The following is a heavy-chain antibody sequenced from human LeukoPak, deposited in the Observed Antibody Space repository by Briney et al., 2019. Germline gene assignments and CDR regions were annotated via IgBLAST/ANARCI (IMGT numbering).Heavy chain of an antibody. CDR1: GYTFTSYY. J-gene: IGHJ5*02. Sequence: GASVKVSCKASGYTFTSYYMHWVRQAPGQGLEWMGGIIPIFGTANYAQKFQGRVTITTDESTSTAYMELSSLRSEDTAVYYCSTYYYDSSGSAAWGQGTLVTVSS. D-gene: IGHD3-22*01. CDR2: IIPIFGTA. CDR3: STYYYDSSGSAA. V-gene: IGHV1-69*05.